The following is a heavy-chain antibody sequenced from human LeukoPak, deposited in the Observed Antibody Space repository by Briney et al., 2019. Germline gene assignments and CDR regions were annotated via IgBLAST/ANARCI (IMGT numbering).Heavy chain of an antibody. CDR3: SSYSPTIPVAGPLR. V-gene: IGHV3-49*04. D-gene: IGHD6-19*01. CDR2: IRSKAYGGTS. Sequence: PGGSLRLSCRGSGFTFGDYALSWVRQAPGKGLEWVGFIRSKAYGGTSESAASVKGRVTISRDDSKSIAYLQMNSLKTEDTGVYYCSSYSPTIPVAGPLRWGQGILVTVSS. CDR1: GFTFGDYA. J-gene: IGHJ4*02.